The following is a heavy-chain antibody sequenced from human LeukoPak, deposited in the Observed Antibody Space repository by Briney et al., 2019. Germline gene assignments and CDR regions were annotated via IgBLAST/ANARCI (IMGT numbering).Heavy chain of an antibody. J-gene: IGHJ4*02. CDR2: IHYSGST. V-gene: IGHV4-59*01. D-gene: IGHD2-15*01. Sequence: PSETLSLTCTVSGGSISGLYWSWIRQSPWKGLDLIGFIHYSGSTDYNPSLKSRVTISLDTSKNQFSLKLTSVTAADTAVYYCARFHCSGTTCQHLDYWGQGTLVTVSS. CDR3: ARFHCSGTTCQHLDY. CDR1: GGSISGLY.